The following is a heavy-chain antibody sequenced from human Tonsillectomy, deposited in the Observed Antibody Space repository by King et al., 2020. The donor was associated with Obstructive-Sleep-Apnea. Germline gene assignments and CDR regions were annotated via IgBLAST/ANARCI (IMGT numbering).Heavy chain of an antibody. V-gene: IGHV1-46*03. CDR3: AREISGSSAMGPLYYGMDV. J-gene: IGHJ6*02. D-gene: IGHD1-26*01. Sequence: QLVQSGAEVKKPGASVKVSCKASGYTFTSYYMHWVRQAPGQGLEWMGIINPSGGSTSYAQKFQGRVTMTRETSTSTVFMERSSLRSEETAVYYCAREISGSSAMGPLYYGMDVWGQGTTVTVSS. CDR2: INPSGGST. CDR1: GYTFTSYY.